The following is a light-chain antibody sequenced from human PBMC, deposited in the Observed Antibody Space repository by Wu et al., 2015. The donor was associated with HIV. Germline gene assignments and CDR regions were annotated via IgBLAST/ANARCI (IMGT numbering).Light chain of an antibody. CDR1: ASVSSSY. Sequence: EIVLTQSPGTLSLSPGERATLSCRASASVSSSYLAWYQQKPGQAPRPLIYATSSRATGIPDRFSGSGPGTDFTLTISRLEPEDFAVYYCQQYGRTPPVTFGQGTRLEI. CDR3: QQYGRTPPVT. CDR2: ATS. J-gene: IGKJ5*01. V-gene: IGKV3-20*01.